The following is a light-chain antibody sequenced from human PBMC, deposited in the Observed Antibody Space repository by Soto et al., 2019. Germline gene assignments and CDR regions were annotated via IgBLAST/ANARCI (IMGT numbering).Light chain of an antibody. CDR1: QSVSSSY. V-gene: IGKV3-20*01. CDR3: QQYGSSPST. CDR2: GAS. Sequence: EIVLTQSPASQSPSPGQRPTLCCXXSQSVSSSYLAWYQQKPGQAPRLLIYGASSRATGIPDRFSGSGSGTDFTLTISRLEPEDFAVYYCQQYGSSPSTFGQGTRLENK. J-gene: IGKJ5*01.